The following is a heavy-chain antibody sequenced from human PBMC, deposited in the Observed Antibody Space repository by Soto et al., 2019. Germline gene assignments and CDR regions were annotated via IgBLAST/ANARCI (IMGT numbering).Heavy chain of an antibody. V-gene: IGHV1-2*04. Sequence: GASVKVSCKASGYSFTDYHIHWVRQAPGQGLEWLGRINPKSGGTSTAQKFQGWVTMTTDTYISTASMELTRLTSDDTDTSYCARGDSTDCSNGVCSFFYNHDMDVWGQGTTVTVSS. D-gene: IGHD2-8*01. CDR3: ARGDSTDCSNGVCSFFYNHDMDV. J-gene: IGHJ6*02. CDR2: INPKSGGT. CDR1: GYSFTDYH.